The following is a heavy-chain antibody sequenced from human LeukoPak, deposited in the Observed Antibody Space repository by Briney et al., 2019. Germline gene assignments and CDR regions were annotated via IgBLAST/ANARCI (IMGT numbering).Heavy chain of an antibody. CDR1: GLTFSNAW. CDR2: IKSKTDGGTT. J-gene: IGHJ3*02. V-gene: IGHV3-15*01. D-gene: IGHD3-10*01. CDR3: TTEITMVRGVIRDAFDI. Sequence: PGGSLRLSWEASGLTFSNAWMSWVRQAPGKGLEWVGRIKSKTDGGTTDYAAPVKGRFTISRDDSKNTLYLQMNSLKTEDTAVYYCTTEITMVRGVIRDAFDIWGQGTMVTVSS.